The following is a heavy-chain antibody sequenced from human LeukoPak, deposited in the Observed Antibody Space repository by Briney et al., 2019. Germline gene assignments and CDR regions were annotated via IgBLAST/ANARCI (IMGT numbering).Heavy chain of an antibody. V-gene: IGHV3-9*01. CDR1: GFTFDDYA. CDR3: AKDIAAFSYYYGSGSYAFDI. CDR2: ISWNSGSI. Sequence: GGSLRLSCAASGFTFDDYAMHWVRQAPGKGLEWVSGISWNSGSIGYADSVKGRFTISRDNAKNSLYLQMNSLRAEDTALYYCAKDIAAFSYYYGSGSYAFDIWGQGTMVTVSS. D-gene: IGHD3-10*01. J-gene: IGHJ3*02.